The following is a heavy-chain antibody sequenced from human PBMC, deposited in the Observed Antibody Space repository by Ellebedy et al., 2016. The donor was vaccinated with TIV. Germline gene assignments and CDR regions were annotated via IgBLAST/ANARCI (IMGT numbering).Heavy chain of an antibody. V-gene: IGHV3-30*02. CDR3: ANGYDARGN. CDR1: GFTFSTYG. D-gene: IGHD3-3*01. Sequence: GESLKISCAASGFTFSTYGMHWVRQAPGEGLQWVAFIRYGGTDKYYADSVKGRFTISRDNSKNTLYLQMSSLRVEDTAVYYCANGYDARGNWGQGTLVTVSS. J-gene: IGHJ4*02. CDR2: IRYGGTDK.